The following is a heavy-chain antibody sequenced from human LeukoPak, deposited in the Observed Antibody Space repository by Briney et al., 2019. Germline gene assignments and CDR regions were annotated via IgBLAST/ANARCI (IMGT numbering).Heavy chain of an antibody. CDR2: IHYTRST. Sequence: SETLSLTCTVCGGSISGYLWRWIRQPPGEGLQFIGYIHYTRSTNYNPSLESRVTLSVDTSKNQFSLQLRSVTAADTAVYYCARLSKDTVVLPAAMAHYFDYWGQGTLVTVSS. V-gene: IGHV4-59*08. D-gene: IGHD2-2*01. CDR1: GGSISGYL. J-gene: IGHJ4*02. CDR3: ARLSKDTVVLPAAMAHYFDY.